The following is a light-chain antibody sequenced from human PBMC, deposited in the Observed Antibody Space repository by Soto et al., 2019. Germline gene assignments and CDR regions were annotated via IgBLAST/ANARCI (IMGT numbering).Light chain of an antibody. CDR3: QQYDNLPLT. Sequence: ESVLTQSPGTLSLSPGERATLSFRSSQSVSSSYLAWYQQKPGQAPRLLIYGASSRATGIPARFSGSGSGTEFTFTINSLQPEDIATYYCQQYDNLPLTFGGGTKVDI. V-gene: IGKV3-20*01. CDR2: GAS. J-gene: IGKJ4*01. CDR1: QSVSSSY.